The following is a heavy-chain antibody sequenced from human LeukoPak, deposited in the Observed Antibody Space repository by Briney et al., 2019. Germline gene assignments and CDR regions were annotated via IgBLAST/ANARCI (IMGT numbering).Heavy chain of an antibody. J-gene: IGHJ4*02. CDR3: ARDRVTGTPTGADY. Sequence: ASVKVSCKASGGPFSSYAISWVRQAPGQGLEWRGRIIPILGIANYAQKFQGRVTITADKSTSTAHMELSSLRSEDTAVYYCARDRVTGTPTGADYWGQGTLVTVSS. D-gene: IGHD1-7*01. CDR1: GGPFSSYA. CDR2: IIPILGIA. V-gene: IGHV1-69*04.